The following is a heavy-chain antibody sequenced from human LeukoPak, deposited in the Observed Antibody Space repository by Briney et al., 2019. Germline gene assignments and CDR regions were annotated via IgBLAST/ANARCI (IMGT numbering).Heavy chain of an antibody. D-gene: IGHD5-12*01. J-gene: IGHJ4*02. Sequence: SETLSLTCAVYGGSFSGYYWSWIRQPPGKGLGWIGEINHSGSTNYNPSLKSRVTISVDTSKNQFSLKLSSVTAADTAVYYCARGGQWLRFVYLDYWGQGTLVTVSS. CDR2: INHSGST. V-gene: IGHV4-34*01. CDR3: ARGGQWLRFVYLDY. CDR1: GGSFSGYY.